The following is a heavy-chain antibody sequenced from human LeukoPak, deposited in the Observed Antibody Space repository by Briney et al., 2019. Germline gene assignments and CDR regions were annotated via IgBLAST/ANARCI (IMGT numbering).Heavy chain of an antibody. CDR2: ISYDGSDE. Sequence: PGGSLRLSCAASGFTFSSYAMHWVRQAPGKGLEWVAVISYDGSDEYYADSVKGRFTISRDNSKNTLYLQMNSLRAEDTAVYYCAKEGDYGDYGPSWGQGTLVTVSS. D-gene: IGHD4-17*01. J-gene: IGHJ5*02. V-gene: IGHV3-30*18. CDR3: AKEGDYGDYGPS. CDR1: GFTFSSYA.